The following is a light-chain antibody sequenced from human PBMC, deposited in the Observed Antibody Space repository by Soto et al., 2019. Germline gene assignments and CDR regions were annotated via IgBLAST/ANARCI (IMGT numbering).Light chain of an antibody. CDR3: SSSTSSSNV. Sequence: QSALTQPASVSGSPGQSITISCTGTSSDVGGYNYVSWYQQHPGKAPKLMIYEVSNRPSGVSNRFSGSKSGNTASLTISGLKAEDEADYYCSSSTSSSNVFGTGTKVTVL. CDR2: EVS. CDR1: SSDVGGYNY. J-gene: IGLJ1*01. V-gene: IGLV2-14*01.